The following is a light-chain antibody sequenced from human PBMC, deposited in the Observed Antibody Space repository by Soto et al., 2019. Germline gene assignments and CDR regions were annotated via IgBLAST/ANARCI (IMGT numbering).Light chain of an antibody. Sequence: EIVLTQSPGTLSLSPGERATLSCRASQSVSSSYLAWYQQKPGQPPSLRIYGASSRATGIPDRFSGSGSGTDFTLTISRLEPEDFAVYYCQQYGSAQSFGQGTKVEIK. CDR1: QSVSSSY. CDR3: QQYGSAQS. CDR2: GAS. V-gene: IGKV3-20*01. J-gene: IGKJ1*01.